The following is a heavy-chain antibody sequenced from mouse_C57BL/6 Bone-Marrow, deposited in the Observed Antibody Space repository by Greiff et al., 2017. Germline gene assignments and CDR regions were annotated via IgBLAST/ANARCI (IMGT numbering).Heavy chain of an antibody. V-gene: IGHV5-12*01. CDR2: ISNGGGST. J-gene: IGHJ3*01. CDR3: ARHAYYSNYVFFEY. Sequence: EVKLMESGGGLVQPGGSLKLSCAASGFTFSDYYMYWVRQTPEKRLEWVAYISNGGGSTYYPDTVQGRFTISRDNAKNTLYLQMSRLKSEDTARYDCARHAYYSNYVFFEYWGQGTLVTVSA. D-gene: IGHD2-5*01. CDR1: GFTFSDYY.